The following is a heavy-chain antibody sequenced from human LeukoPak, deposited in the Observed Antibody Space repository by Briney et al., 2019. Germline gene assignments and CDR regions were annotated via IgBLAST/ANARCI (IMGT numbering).Heavy chain of an antibody. V-gene: IGHV3-7*01. D-gene: IGHD1-1*01. Sequence: PGGSLRLSCAASGFTFSHDWMSWVRQAPGKGLEWVASIKQDGSGDFYVDSVKGRFTISRDNAKNSVHLQMNSLRAEDTAVYYCARDHYNWTPDQGYKVFDYWGQGSLGTVSS. CDR2: IKQDGSGD. CDR3: ARDHYNWTPDQGYKVFDY. J-gene: IGHJ4*02. CDR1: GFTFSHDW.